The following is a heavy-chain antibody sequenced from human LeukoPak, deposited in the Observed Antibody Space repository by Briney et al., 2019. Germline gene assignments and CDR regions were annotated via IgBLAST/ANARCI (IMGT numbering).Heavy chain of an antibody. CDR2: IGSSGTTI. Sequence: GGSLRLSCTALEFSFWKYSMNWVRQAPGKGLEWVSNIGSSGTTIYYADSVKGRFSISRDNAKSSLYLQMNSLRVEDTAVYYCALLAVASDFDYWGQGALVTVSS. D-gene: IGHD6-19*01. J-gene: IGHJ4*02. CDR3: ALLAVASDFDY. V-gene: IGHV3-48*04. CDR1: EFSFWKYS.